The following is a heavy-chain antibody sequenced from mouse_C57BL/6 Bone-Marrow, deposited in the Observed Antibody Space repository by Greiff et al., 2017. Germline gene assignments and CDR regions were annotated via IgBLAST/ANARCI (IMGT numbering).Heavy chain of an antibody. J-gene: IGHJ3*01. CDR1: GFNIKDDY. D-gene: IGHD1-1*01. V-gene: IGHV14-4*01. Sequence: VHVKQSGAELVRPGASVKLSCTASGFNIKDDYMHWVKQRPEQGLEWIGWIDPENGDTEYASKFKGKATLTVDTSSNTAYLQLSSLTSEYTAVYYCTWITTVVASGAYWGQGTLVTVSA. CDR2: IDPENGDT. CDR3: TWITTVVASGAY.